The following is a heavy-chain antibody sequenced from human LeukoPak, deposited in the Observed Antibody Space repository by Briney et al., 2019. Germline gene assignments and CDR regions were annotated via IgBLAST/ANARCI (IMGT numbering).Heavy chain of an antibody. V-gene: IGHV1-18*01. CDR3: TRGVAVATAYYFDY. Sequence: NGNTHYAQKFKGRITVTTDISTGTASMELRSLKSDDTAVYYCTRGVAVATAYYFDYWGRGTLVTVAS. D-gene: IGHD4-23*01. J-gene: IGHJ4*02. CDR2: NGNT.